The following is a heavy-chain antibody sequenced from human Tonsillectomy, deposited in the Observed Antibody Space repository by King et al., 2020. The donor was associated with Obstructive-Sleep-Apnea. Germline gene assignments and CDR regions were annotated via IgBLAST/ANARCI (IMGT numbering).Heavy chain of an antibody. Sequence: VQLVESGAEVKKPGASVKVSCKASGYTFTSYDINWVRQATGQGPEWMGWMNPNSGNTGYDQKFQGRVTMTRNTSITTAYMELTSLTFEDTAVYYCARGLRGGWFDPWGLGTLVTISS. CDR1: GYTFTSYD. D-gene: IGHD3-10*01. CDR3: ARGLRGGWFDP. J-gene: IGHJ5*02. CDR2: MNPNSGNT. V-gene: IGHV1-8*01.